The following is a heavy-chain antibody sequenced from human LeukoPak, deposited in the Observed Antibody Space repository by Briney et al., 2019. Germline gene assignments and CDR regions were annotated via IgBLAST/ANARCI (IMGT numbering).Heavy chain of an antibody. Sequence: ASVKVSCKASGYTFSAYYIHWVRQAPGQGPEWMGWINPNSGGTKYALQFQGRVTLTRDTSISTAYMELSRLRSDDTAVYYCARVLDTMVRGVIIPYYFDYWGQGTLVTVSS. CDR3: ARVLDTMVRGVIIPYYFDY. J-gene: IGHJ4*02. D-gene: IGHD3-10*01. CDR2: INPNSGGT. V-gene: IGHV1-2*02. CDR1: GYTFSAYY.